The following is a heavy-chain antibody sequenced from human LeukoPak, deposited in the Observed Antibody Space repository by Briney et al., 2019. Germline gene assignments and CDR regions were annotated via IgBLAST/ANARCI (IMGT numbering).Heavy chain of an antibody. CDR2: IWDDGHNK. CDR3: ARDSYQDYYGRFDP. J-gene: IGHJ5*02. D-gene: IGHD3-10*01. Sequence: GGSLRLSCAASGFSFSNHGMHWVRQAPGKRLEWVAVIWDDGHNKRYANSVNGRFTISRDNSENTLYLQMNGLTAEDTAMYYCARDSYQDYYGRFDPWGQGTLVIVSS. V-gene: IGHV3-33*01. CDR1: GFSFSNHG.